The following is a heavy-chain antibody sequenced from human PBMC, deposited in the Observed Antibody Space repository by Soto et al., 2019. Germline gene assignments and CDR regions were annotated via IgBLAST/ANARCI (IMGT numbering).Heavy chain of an antibody. V-gene: IGHV4-39*01. J-gene: IGHJ4*02. Sequence: SETLSLTCTVSGGSISSSSYYWGWIRQPPGKGLEWIGSIYYSGSTYYNPSLKSRVTISVDTSKNQFSLKLSSVTAADTAVYYCARHVIAAAGTSLYFDYWGQGTLDTVSS. CDR2: IYYSGST. CDR1: GGSISSSSYY. D-gene: IGHD6-13*01. CDR3: ARHVIAAAGTSLYFDY.